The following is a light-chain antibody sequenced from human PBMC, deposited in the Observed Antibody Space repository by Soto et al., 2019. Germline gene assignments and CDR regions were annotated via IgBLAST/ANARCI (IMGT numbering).Light chain of an antibody. J-gene: IGKJ4*01. Sequence: EIVMTQSPATLSVSPGETASLSCRASQSAGNFLAWYQQKPGQAPRLLIYYISTRATGIPARFSGSGSGTDFTLTISSLEPEDFAVYYCQQRSNWPSLTFGGGTKVDIK. CDR3: QQRSNWPSLT. CDR2: YIS. V-gene: IGKV3-11*01. CDR1: QSAGNF.